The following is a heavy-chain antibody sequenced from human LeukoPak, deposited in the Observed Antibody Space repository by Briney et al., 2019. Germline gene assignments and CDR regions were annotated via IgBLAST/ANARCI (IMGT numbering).Heavy chain of an antibody. V-gene: IGHV3-7*01. CDR1: GFTFSSYW. CDR2: IKQDGSEK. Sequence: PGGSLRLSCSVSGFTFSSYWMSWVRQAPGKGLEWVANIKQDGSEKYYVDSVKGRFTISRDNAKNSLYLQMNSLRAEDTAVYYCARDPGYCSGGSCYFDYWGQGTLVTVSS. CDR3: ARDPGYCSGGSCYFDY. D-gene: IGHD2-15*01. J-gene: IGHJ4*02.